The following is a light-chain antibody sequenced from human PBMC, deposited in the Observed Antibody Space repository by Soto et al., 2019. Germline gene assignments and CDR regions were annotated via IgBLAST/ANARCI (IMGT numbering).Light chain of an antibody. Sequence: QSVLTQPPSASETPGQRVTISCSGSSSNIGSNSVNWYHQLPGTAPKLLIYSNNQRPSGVPDRFSGSKSGTSASLAISGLQSEDEADYYCAAWDDSLNGVVFGGGTKLTVL. V-gene: IGLV1-44*01. CDR2: SNN. CDR1: SSNIGSNS. CDR3: AAWDDSLNGVV. J-gene: IGLJ2*01.